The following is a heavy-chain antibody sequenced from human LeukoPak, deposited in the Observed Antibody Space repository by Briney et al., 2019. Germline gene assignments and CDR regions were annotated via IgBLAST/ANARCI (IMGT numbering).Heavy chain of an antibody. CDR1: DGSFSDYY. Sequence: KASETLSLTCAVYDGSFSDYYWSWIRQPPGKGLEWIGEINHSGSSNYNPSLKSRVTMSVDTSKNQFSLKLSSVTAADTAVYYCARGERFYAFDIWGQGTMVTVSS. V-gene: IGHV4-34*01. CDR3: ARGERFYAFDI. CDR2: INHSGSS. J-gene: IGHJ3*02. D-gene: IGHD3-3*01.